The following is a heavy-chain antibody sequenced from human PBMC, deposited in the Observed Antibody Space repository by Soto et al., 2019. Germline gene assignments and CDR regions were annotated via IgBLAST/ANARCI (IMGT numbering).Heavy chain of an antibody. CDR3: GRGVDYRDYAIDY. J-gene: IGHJ4*02. CDR2: IWYDGSNE. CDR1: GFTFSNNG. Sequence: QVQLVESGGGGVQPGRSLRLSCAAAGFTFSNNGMHWVRQAPGKGLEWVAVIWYDGSNEYFADSVKGRFTISRDNSKNTLFLQMDSLRAEDTAVYYCGRGVDYRDYAIDYWGQGTLVTVSS. D-gene: IGHD4-17*01. V-gene: IGHV3-33*01.